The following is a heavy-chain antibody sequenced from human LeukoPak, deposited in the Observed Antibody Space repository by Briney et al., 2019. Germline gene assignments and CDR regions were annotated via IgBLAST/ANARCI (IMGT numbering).Heavy chain of an antibody. J-gene: IGHJ5*02. D-gene: IGHD2-2*01. CDR3: ARVKRVVPARFDP. V-gene: IGHV3-11*01. CDR1: GFTFSDYY. CDR2: ISSSGSTI. Sequence: GGSLRLSCAASGFTFSDYYMSWIRQAPGKGLEWASYISSSGSTIYYADSVKGRFTISRDNAKNSLYLQMNSLRAEDTAVYYCARVKRVVPARFDPWGQGTLVTVSS.